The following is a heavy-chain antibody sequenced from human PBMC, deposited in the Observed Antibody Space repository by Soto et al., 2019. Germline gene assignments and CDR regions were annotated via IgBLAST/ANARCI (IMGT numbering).Heavy chain of an antibody. Sequence: GGSLRLSCAASGFTFNSYGMHWVRQAPGKGLEWVAVISYDGSDEYYRDSVKGRFTIARDNSNNILYLQMNSLTIEGTAVFYCARSTSSTLNFYYGMDVWGQGTTVTVSS. V-gene: IGHV3-30*03. CDR3: ARSTSSTLNFYYGMDV. CDR1: GFTFNSYG. D-gene: IGHD6-6*01. J-gene: IGHJ6*02. CDR2: ISYDGSDE.